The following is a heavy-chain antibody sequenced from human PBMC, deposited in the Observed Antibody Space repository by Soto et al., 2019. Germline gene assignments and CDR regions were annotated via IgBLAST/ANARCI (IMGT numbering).Heavy chain of an antibody. D-gene: IGHD3-10*01. CDR3: SAPEGSTPRNYYYAMDV. CDR1: GFTFSHAW. V-gene: IGHV3-15*07. CDR2: IKSKTDGGTT. J-gene: IGHJ6*02. Sequence: EVQLVESGGGLVKPGGSLRLSCAASGFTFSHAWMNWVRQAPGKGLEWVGRIKSKTDGGTTAYAAPVKGRFSISRDDSKNTLYLQMNSLKTEDTAVYYCSAPEGSTPRNYYYAMDVWGQGTTVTVSS.